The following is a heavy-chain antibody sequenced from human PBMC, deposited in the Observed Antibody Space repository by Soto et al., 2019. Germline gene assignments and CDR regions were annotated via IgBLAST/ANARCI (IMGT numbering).Heavy chain of an antibody. CDR3: ARVVTAAMYYYYGMDV. J-gene: IGHJ6*02. CDR1: GFTFSTYG. CDR2: ISYDGSNK. V-gene: IGHV3-30*03. D-gene: IGHD2-2*01. Sequence: QVQLVESGGGVVQPGRSLRLFCAASGFTFSTYGMHWVRQAPGKGLEWVAVISYDGSNKYYADSVKGRFTISRDNSKNTLYLQMNSLRAEDTAVYYCARVVTAAMYYYYGMDVWGQGTTVTVSS.